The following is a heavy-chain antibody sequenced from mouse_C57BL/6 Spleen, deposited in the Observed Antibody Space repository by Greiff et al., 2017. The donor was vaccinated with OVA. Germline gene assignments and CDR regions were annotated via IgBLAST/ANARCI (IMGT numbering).Heavy chain of an antibody. CDR2: ISSGSSTI. J-gene: IGHJ3*01. Sequence: EVKLMESGGGLVKPGGSLKLSCAASGFTFSDYGMHWVRQAPEKGLEWVAYISSGSSTIYYADTVTGRFTISRDHAKKPLFMQMTRRRSEDTAMYYCARPWLPAWFAYWGQGTLVTVSA. CDR1: GFTFSDYG. CDR3: ARPWLPAWFAY. D-gene: IGHD2-2*01. V-gene: IGHV5-17*01.